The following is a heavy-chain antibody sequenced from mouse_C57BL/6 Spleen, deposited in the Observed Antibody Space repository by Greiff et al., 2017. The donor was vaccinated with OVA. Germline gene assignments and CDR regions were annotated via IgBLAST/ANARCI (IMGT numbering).Heavy chain of an antibody. D-gene: IGHD2-2*01. Sequence: DVQLVESGGDLVKPGGSLKLSCAASGFTFSSYGMSWVRQTPDKRLEWVATISSGGSYTYYPDSVKGRFTISRDNAKNTLYLQMSSLKSEDTAMYYCARGHDESYFDYWGQGTTLTVSS. J-gene: IGHJ2*01. CDR3: ARGHDESYFDY. V-gene: IGHV5-6*01. CDR1: GFTFSSYG. CDR2: ISSGGSYT.